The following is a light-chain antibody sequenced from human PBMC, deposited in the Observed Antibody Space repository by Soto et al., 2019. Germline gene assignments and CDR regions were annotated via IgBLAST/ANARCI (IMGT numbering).Light chain of an antibody. CDR2: EVT. Sequence: QSALTQPASVSGSPGQSITISCTGTISDVGTYSLVSWYQQYSGKAPKLIIYEVTKRPSGVSNRFSGSKSGNTASLTVSGLQAADEADYYCSSYANSDTLFGGGTKLTVL. J-gene: IGLJ2*01. CDR1: ISDVGTYSL. V-gene: IGLV2-23*02. CDR3: SSYANSDTL.